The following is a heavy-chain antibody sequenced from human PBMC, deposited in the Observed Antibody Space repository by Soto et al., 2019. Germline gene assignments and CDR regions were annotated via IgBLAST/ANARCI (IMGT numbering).Heavy chain of an antibody. CDR2: IAVNADTI. Sequence: EVHLLESGGGLVQPGGSLRLSCAVSGFTFSSYAMTWLRQTPGKGLEWVSSIAVNADTIHYADSVKGRFTLSRDNSKSTLFLQVNSLRAEDTAVYHCARVGRSDSWDMWFASWGQGTRVTVSS. CDR1: GFTFSSYA. D-gene: IGHD2-21*02. J-gene: IGHJ5*01. V-gene: IGHV3-23*01. CDR3: ARVGRSDSWDMWFAS.